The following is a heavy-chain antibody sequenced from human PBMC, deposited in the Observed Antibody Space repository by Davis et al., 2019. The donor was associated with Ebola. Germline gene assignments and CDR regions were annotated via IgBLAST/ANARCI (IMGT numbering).Heavy chain of an antibody. V-gene: IGHV3-30*18. CDR3: AKVDWNDMDGMDV. CDR2: ISYDGSNK. CDR1: GFTFSSYG. D-gene: IGHD1-1*01. J-gene: IGHJ6*02. Sequence: PGGSLRLSCAASGFTFSSYGMHWVRQAPGKGLEWVAVISYDGSNKYYADSVKGRFTISRDNSKNTLYLQMNSLRAEDTAVYYCAKVDWNDMDGMDVWGQGTTVTVSS.